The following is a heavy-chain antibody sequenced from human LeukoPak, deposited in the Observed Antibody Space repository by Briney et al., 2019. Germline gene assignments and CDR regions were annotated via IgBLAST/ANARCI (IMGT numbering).Heavy chain of an antibody. CDR2: IYHSGST. J-gene: IGHJ4*02. CDR3: ARQYFGVWGSYAPYYFDY. CDR1: GGSISSSSYY. D-gene: IGHD3-16*01. Sequence: SETLSLTCTVSGGSISSSSYYWGWIRQPPGKGLEWIGSIYHSGSTYYNPSLKSRVTISVDTSKNPFSLKLSSVTAADTAVYYCARQYFGVWGSYAPYYFDYWGQGTLVTVSS. V-gene: IGHV4-39*01.